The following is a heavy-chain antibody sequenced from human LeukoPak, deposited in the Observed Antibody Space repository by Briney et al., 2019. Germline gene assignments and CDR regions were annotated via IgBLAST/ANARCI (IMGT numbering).Heavy chain of an antibody. J-gene: IGHJ4*02. CDR3: ARGRYCGGNCYGGADY. D-gene: IGHD2-21*02. CDR2: IQYSGNT. CDR1: GDSFSSGIYY. Sequence: SETLSLTCTFSGDSFSSGIYYWTWIRQHPGKGLEWSGYIQYSGNTYYNPSLRSRVTMSVDTSKNQFSLKLSSVTAADTAVYYCARGRYCGGNCYGGADYWGQGTLVTVSS. V-gene: IGHV4-31*03.